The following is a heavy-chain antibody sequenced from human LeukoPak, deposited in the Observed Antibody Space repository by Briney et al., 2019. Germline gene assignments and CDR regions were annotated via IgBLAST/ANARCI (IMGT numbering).Heavy chain of an antibody. V-gene: IGHV4-59*01. CDR2: IYYNGNT. J-gene: IGHJ4*02. D-gene: IGHD3-22*01. CDR1: GSSITNYY. Sequence: SETLSLTCTVSGSSITNYYWSWIRQPPGRGLEWIGYIYYNGNTNYNASLESRVTISVDTSKNQFSLKLRSVTAADTAVYYCARGTMMVGLWGQRTQVTVSS. CDR3: ARGTMMVGL.